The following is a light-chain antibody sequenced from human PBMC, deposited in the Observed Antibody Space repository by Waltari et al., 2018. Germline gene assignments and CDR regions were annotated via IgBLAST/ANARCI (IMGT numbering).Light chain of an antibody. Sequence: DIVMTQSPDSLAVSLGERATIHCKSSQSVLYSSSNKNYLAWYQQKPGQPPKLLIYWASTRESGVPDRFSGSGSGTDFTLTISILQAEDVAVYYCQQYYSFPQTFGQGTKVEIK. CDR1: QSVLYSSSNKNY. J-gene: IGKJ1*01. CDR3: QQYYSFPQT. CDR2: WAS. V-gene: IGKV4-1*01.